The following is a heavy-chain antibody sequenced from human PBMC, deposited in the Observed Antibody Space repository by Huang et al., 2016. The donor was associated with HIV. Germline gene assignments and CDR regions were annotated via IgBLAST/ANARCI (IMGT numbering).Heavy chain of an antibody. CDR3: ARDFRKGHYYDSNGKRRLLYYYYMDV. CDR2: INTEDGYT. V-gene: IGHV1-18*01. D-gene: IGHD3-22*01. J-gene: IGHJ6*03. CDR1: GYTFTTYG. Sequence: QVHLVQSGAEVKKPGASVKVSCKASGYTFTTYGLSWVRQAPGQWLEWMGWINTEDGYTNYAQKFQGRVTMTADTSTSTAYREVRSLRSDDTAVYDCARDFRKGHYYDSNGKRRLLYYYYMDVWGKGTTVIVSS.